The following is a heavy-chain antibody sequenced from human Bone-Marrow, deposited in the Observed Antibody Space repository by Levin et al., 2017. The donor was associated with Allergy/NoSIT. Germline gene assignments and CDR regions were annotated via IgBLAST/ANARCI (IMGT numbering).Heavy chain of an antibody. CDR2: VNTVGDI. CDR1: GGSFSGLY. V-gene: IGHV4-34*01. Sequence: SETLSLTCAVYGGSFSGLYWSWIRQSPGQGLEWIGEVNTVGDINYSPSFKSRVTISADTSKNQVSLRLTSLTAADTAVYYCAGIREGYHPFDVFDLWGQGTRVTVSS. CDR3: AGIREGYHPFDVFDL. J-gene: IGHJ3*01. D-gene: IGHD3-16*02.